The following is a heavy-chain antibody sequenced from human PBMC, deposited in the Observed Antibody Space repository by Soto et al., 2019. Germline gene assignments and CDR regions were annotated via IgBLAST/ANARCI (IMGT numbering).Heavy chain of an antibody. CDR3: AKASSGSYYVFAFDI. V-gene: IGHV3-30*18. J-gene: IGHJ3*02. CDR1: GFTFSSYG. Sequence: QVQLVESGGGVVQPGRSLRLSCAASGFTFSSYGMHWVRQAPGKGLEWVAVISYDGSNKYYADSVKGRFTISRDNSKNALYLQMNSLRSEDTAVYYCAKASSGSYYVFAFDIWGQGTMVTVSS. CDR2: ISYDGSNK. D-gene: IGHD1-26*01.